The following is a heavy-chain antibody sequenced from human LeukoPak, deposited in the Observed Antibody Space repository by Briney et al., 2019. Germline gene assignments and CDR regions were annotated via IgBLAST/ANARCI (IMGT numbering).Heavy chain of an antibody. CDR2: ISSSSSYI. J-gene: IGHJ6*02. D-gene: IGHD3-10*01. Sequence: PGGSLRLSCAASGFTFSSYSMNWVRQAPGKGLEWVSSISSSSSYIYYADSVKGRFTISRDNAKNSLYLQMNSLRAEDTAVYYCARDHRVGYGSGSYYTPRRPGPYGMAVWGQGTTVTVSS. CDR3: ARDHRVGYGSGSYYTPRRPGPYGMAV. CDR1: GFTFSSYS. V-gene: IGHV3-21*01.